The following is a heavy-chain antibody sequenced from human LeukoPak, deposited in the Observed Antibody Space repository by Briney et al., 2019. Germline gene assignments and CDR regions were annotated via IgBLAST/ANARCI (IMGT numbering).Heavy chain of an antibody. V-gene: IGHV3-30*03. CDR3: GSGNYLVY. D-gene: IGHD1-26*01. CDR1: GFTFSSFG. Sequence: GGSLRLSCAASGFTFSSFGMHWVRQAPGKGLEWVAFISYGGSSDYYADSVKGRFTIFRDNSKNTLYLQMNGLRADDTAVYYCGSGNYLVYWGQGTLVTVSS. CDR2: ISYGGSSD. J-gene: IGHJ4*02.